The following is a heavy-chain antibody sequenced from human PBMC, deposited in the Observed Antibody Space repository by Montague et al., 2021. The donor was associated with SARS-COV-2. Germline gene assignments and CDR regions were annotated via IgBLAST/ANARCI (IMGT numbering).Heavy chain of an antibody. CDR1: RFNFQVSE. V-gene: IGHV3-48*03. Sequence: SLRLSCAPSRFNFQVSELNWVRQAPGKGLEWASYITSISSSKYYVESVEGRFAVSRDNARELLYLQMDDLRAEDTAIYYCVREYRSSSGRAFDIWGRGTLVIVSS. D-gene: IGHD1-26*01. J-gene: IGHJ3*02. CDR3: VREYRSSSGRAFDI. CDR2: ITSISSSK.